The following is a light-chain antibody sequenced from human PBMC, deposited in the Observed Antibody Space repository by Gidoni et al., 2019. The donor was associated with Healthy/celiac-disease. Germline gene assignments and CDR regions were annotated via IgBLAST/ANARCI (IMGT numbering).Light chain of an antibody. Sequence: ELVLTQSPGPLSWPPGERATLSCRASQSVSSSYLAWYQQKPGQAPRRLIYGASSRATGIPDRFSVSGSGTDFTLTISRLEPEDFAVYYCQQYGSSRWTFXQXTKVEIK. CDR3: QQYGSSRWT. J-gene: IGKJ1*01. CDR1: QSVSSSY. CDR2: GAS. V-gene: IGKV3-20*01.